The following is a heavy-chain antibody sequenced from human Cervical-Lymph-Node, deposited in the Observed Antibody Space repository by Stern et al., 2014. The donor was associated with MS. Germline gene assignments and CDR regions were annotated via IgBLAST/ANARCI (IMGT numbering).Heavy chain of an antibody. CDR3: ARDLTTVTTEATGAFDI. D-gene: IGHD4-17*01. J-gene: IGHJ3*02. CDR1: GFTFSDYY. Sequence: VQLVESGGGLVKPGGSLRLSCAASGFTFSDYYMSWIRQAPGKGLEWVSYISSSSSYTNYADSVKGRFTISRDNAKNSLYLQMNSLRAEDTAVYYCARDLTTVTTEATGAFDIWGQGTMVTVSS. CDR2: ISSSSSYT. V-gene: IGHV3-11*06.